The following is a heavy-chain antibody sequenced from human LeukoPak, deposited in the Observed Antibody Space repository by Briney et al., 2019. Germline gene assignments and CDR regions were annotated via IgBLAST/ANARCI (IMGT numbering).Heavy chain of an antibody. V-gene: IGHV3-9*01. D-gene: IGHD4-17*01. CDR2: ISWNSGSI. CDR1: GFTFDDYA. CDR3: ARETTGIDY. J-gene: IGHJ4*02. Sequence: PGRSLRLSCAASGFTFDDYAMHWVRQAPGKGLEWVSGISWNSGSIGYADSVKGRFTISRDNAKNSLYLQMSSLRAEDTAVYYCARETTGIDYWGQGTLVTVSS.